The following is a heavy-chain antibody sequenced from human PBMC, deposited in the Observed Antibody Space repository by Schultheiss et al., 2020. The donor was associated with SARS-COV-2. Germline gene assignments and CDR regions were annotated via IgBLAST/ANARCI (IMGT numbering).Heavy chain of an antibody. CDR1: GFTFSSYD. Sequence: GGSLRLSCAASGFTFSSYDMHWVRQATGKGLEWVSAIGTAGDPYYPGSVKGRFTISRDNAKNTLFLQMNSLRAEDTAVYYCARGYRTSSQFDYWGQGTLVTVSS. CDR3: ARGYRTSSQFDY. J-gene: IGHJ4*02. CDR2: IGTAGDP. D-gene: IGHD6-6*01. V-gene: IGHV3-13*05.